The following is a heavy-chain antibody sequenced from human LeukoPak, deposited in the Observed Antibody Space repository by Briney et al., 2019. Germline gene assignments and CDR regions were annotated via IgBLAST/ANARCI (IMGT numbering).Heavy chain of an antibody. J-gene: IGHJ4*02. V-gene: IGHV4-34*01. CDR3: ARGSSGYYGSGSYYIPYYFDY. CDR2: INHSGST. CDR1: GGSFSGYY. D-gene: IGHD3-10*01. Sequence: SETLSLTCAVYGGSFSGYYWSWIRQPPGKGLEWIGEINHSGSTNYNPSLKSRVTISVDTSKNQFSLKLSSVTAADTAVYYCARGSSGYYGSGSYYIPYYFDYWAREPWSPSPQ.